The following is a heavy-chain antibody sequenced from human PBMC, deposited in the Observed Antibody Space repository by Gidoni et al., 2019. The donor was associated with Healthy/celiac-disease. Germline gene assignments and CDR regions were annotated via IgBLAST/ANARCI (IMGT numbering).Heavy chain of an antibody. Sequence: QVQLVESGGGVVQPGRSLRLACAASGCTFSSYGMHWVRQAPGKGLEWVAVIWYDGSNKYYADSVKGRFTISRDNSKNTLYLQMNSLRAEDTAVYYCARDRGYCTNGVCYTSRFDYWGQGTLVTVSS. J-gene: IGHJ4*02. CDR3: ARDRGYCTNGVCYTSRFDY. D-gene: IGHD2-8*01. CDR1: GCTFSSYG. CDR2: IWYDGSNK. V-gene: IGHV3-33*01.